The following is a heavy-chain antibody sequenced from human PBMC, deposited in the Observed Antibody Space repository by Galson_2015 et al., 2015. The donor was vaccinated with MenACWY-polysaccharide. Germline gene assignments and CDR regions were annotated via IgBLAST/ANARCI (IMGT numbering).Heavy chain of an antibody. J-gene: IGHJ4*02. CDR3: VKGGWADN. V-gene: IGHV3-23*01. CDR1: GFTFSIYV. D-gene: IGHD1-26*01. CDR2: ISSGSDTA. Sequence: SLRLSCAASGFTFSIYVMTWVRQAPGKGLEWVSAISSGSDTAYYTDSVKGRFTTSRDNSKDTVHLQMDSLRAEDTAVYYCVKGGWADNWGQGTLVTVSS.